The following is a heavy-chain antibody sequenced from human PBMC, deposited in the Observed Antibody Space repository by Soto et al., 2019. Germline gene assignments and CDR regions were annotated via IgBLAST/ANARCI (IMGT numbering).Heavy chain of an antibody. D-gene: IGHD3-22*01. CDR2: INPSGGST. V-gene: IGHV1-46*01. Sequence: ASVKVSCKASGYTFTSDYMHWVRQAPGQGLEWMGIINPSGGSTSYAQKFQGRVTMTRDTSTSTVYMELSSLRSEDTAVYYCARVVNNYYYGMDVWGQGTTVTVSS. J-gene: IGHJ6*02. CDR3: ARVVNNYYYGMDV. CDR1: GYTFTSDY.